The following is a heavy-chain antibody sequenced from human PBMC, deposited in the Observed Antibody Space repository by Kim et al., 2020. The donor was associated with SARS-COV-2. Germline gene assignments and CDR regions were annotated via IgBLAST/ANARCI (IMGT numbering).Heavy chain of an antibody. D-gene: IGHD6-13*01. CDR3: ARGKEHKRGAAGTKYYYYGMDV. V-gene: IGHV4-59*01. CDR1: GGSISSYY. Sequence: SETLSLTCTVSGGSISSYYWSWIRQPPGKGLEWIGYIYYSGSTNYNPSLKSRVTISVDTSKNQFSLKLSSVTAADTAVYYCARGKEHKRGAAGTKYYYYGMDVWGQGTTVTVSS. J-gene: IGHJ6*02. CDR2: IYYSGST.